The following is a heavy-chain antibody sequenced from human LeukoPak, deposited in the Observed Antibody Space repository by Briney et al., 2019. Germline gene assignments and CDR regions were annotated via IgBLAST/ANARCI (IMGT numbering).Heavy chain of an antibody. Sequence: GGSLLLSCAASGFTVISNTVIWVRQAPGKGLEWVSSISSSSSYIYYADSVKGRFTISRDNAKNSVYLQMNSLRAEDTAVYYCARGYCSGGSCSRSYWGQGTLVTVSS. CDR3: ARGYCSGGSCSRSY. CDR1: GFTVISNT. D-gene: IGHD2-15*01. J-gene: IGHJ4*02. CDR2: ISSSSSYI. V-gene: IGHV3-21*01.